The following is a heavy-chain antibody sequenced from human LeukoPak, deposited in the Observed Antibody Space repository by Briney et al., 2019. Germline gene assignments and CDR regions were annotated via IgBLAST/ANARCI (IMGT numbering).Heavy chain of an antibody. CDR1: GGSISSSSYY. CDR2: IYYSGST. D-gene: IGHD3-10*01. J-gene: IGHJ4*02. CDR3: ARGALLWFGAKMKYYFDS. Sequence: SETLSLTCTVSGGSISSSSYYWGWIRQPPGKGLEWIGSIYYSGSTYYNPSLKSRVTISVDTSKNQFSLKLSSVTAADTAVYYCARGALLWFGAKMKYYFDSWGQGTPLTVSS. V-gene: IGHV4-39*01.